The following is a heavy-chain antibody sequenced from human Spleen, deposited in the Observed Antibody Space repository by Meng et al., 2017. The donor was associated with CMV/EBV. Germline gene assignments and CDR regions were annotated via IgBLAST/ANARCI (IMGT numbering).Heavy chain of an antibody. Sequence: QVQIRKWGAGLLKPSETLSLTCAVYGGSFRGYYWSWIRQPPGKGLEWIGEINHSGSTNYNPSLKSRVTISVDTSKNQFSLKLSSVTAADTAVYYCARGPYSNPFDYWGQGTLVTVSS. CDR2: INHSGST. V-gene: IGHV4-34*01. D-gene: IGHD4-11*01. J-gene: IGHJ4*02. CDR3: ARGPYSNPFDY. CDR1: GGSFRGYY.